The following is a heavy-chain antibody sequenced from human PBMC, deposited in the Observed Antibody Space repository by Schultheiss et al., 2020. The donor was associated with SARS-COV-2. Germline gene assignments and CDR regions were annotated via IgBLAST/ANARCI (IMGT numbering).Heavy chain of an antibody. V-gene: IGHV1-58*01. Sequence: SVKVSCKASGFTFTSSAVQLVRQARGQRLEWIGWNVVGSGNTNYAQKLQGRVTMTTDASTSTAYMELRSLRSDDTAVYFCARVGGDFDALDIWGQGTMVTVSS. CDR3: ARVGGDFDALDI. CDR2: NVVGSGNT. CDR1: GFTFTSSA. J-gene: IGHJ3*02. D-gene: IGHD2-21*01.